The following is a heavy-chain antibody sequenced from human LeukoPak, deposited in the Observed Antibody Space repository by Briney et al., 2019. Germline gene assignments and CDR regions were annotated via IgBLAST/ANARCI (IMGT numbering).Heavy chain of an antibody. Sequence: GESLKISCKGSGYRFTSNWIGWVRQMPGKGLEWMGIIYPGDSDNRYSPSVQGQVTISADKSNSTAYLQWSSLKASDTAMYYCARLKYCNGGSCYRFDPWGQGTLVTVSS. CDR1: GYRFTSNW. V-gene: IGHV5-51*01. J-gene: IGHJ5*02. CDR2: IYPGDSDN. CDR3: ARLKYCNGGSCYRFDP. D-gene: IGHD2-15*01.